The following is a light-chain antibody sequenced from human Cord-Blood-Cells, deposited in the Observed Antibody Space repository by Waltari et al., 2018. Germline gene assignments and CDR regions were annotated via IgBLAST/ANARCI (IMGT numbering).Light chain of an antibody. CDR2: DVS. V-gene: IGLV2-14*01. CDR3: SSYTSSSTLV. CDR1: SSAVGGYNY. J-gene: IGLJ3*02. Sequence: QSALTQPASVSGSPGQSITISCPGTSSAVGGYNYVSWYQQHPGTAPKLMIYDVSNRPSGVSNRFSGSKSGNTASLTISGLQAEDEADYYCSSYTSSSTLVFGGGTKLTVL.